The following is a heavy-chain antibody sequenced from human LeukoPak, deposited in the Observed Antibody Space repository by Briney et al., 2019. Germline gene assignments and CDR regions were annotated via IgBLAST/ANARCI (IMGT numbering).Heavy chain of an antibody. V-gene: IGHV3-23*01. CDR3: AKVDRRSDLPYYFDY. CDR2: ISASGGST. J-gene: IGHJ4*02. Sequence: GGSLRLSCAASGYTLSSYGMSWVRQAPGKGLEWVSGISASGGSTYYADSVKGRFTISRDNSRNTLFLQMNSLRAEDTAVYYCAKVDRRSDLPYYFDYWGQGTLGTVSS. CDR1: GYTLSSYG.